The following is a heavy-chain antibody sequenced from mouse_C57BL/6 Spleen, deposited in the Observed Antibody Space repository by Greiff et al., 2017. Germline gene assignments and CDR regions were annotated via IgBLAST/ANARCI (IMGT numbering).Heavy chain of an antibody. V-gene: IGHV1-72*01. D-gene: IGHD1-1*01. CDR2: IDPNSGGT. J-gene: IGHJ2*01. CDR1: GYTFTSYW. CDR3: ARGVITTVVGFDD. Sequence: VQLQQPGAELVKPGASVKLSCKASGYTFTSYWMHWVKQRPGRGLEWIGRIDPNSGGTKYNEKFKSKATLTVDKPSSTAYMQLSSLTSEDSAVYKCARGVITTVVGFDDWGKGTTLTVSS.